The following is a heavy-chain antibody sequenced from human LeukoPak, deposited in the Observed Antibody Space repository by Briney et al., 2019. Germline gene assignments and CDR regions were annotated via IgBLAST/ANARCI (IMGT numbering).Heavy chain of an antibody. Sequence: ASVKVSCKASGYTFTSYGISWVRQAPGQGLEWMGWISAYNGKTTYAQKLQGSGTTTTDTSTSPAYMEPRSLRSDDTAVYYCASDSPQFVPAARNSFAPWGQGPLVTVSS. D-gene: IGHD2-2*01. CDR1: GYTFTSYG. V-gene: IGHV1-18*01. J-gene: IGHJ5*02. CDR2: ISAYNGKT. CDR3: ASDSPQFVPAARNSFAP.